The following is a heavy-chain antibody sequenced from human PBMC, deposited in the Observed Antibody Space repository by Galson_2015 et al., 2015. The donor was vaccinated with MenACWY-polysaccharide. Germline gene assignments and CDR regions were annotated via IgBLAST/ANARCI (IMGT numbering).Heavy chain of an antibody. Sequence: SLRLSCAGSGFTFSNAWMNWVRQVSGKGLEWVGRIKSKVDGGTTDYAAPVKGRFTISRDDSKNTVYLQMNSLKTEDTAVYYCNTRGLGFDYWGQGTLVTVSS. CDR2: IKSKVDGGTT. V-gene: IGHV3-15*01. CDR1: GFTFSNAW. D-gene: IGHD7-27*01. CDR3: NTRGLGFDY. J-gene: IGHJ4*02.